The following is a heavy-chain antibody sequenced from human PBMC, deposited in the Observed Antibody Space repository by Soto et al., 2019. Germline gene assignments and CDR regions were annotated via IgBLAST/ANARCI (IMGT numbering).Heavy chain of an antibody. CDR2: IYYRGST. Sequence: SETLSLTCTVSGGSISSYYWSWIRQPPGKGLKWIRYIYYRGSTNYNPSLKSRVTISVETSKNQFSLKLSSLTAADTAVYYCARRYGSAIDFWGQGTLVTVSS. CDR1: GGSISSYY. J-gene: IGHJ4*02. D-gene: IGHD1-26*01. V-gene: IGHV4-59*08. CDR3: ARRYGSAIDF.